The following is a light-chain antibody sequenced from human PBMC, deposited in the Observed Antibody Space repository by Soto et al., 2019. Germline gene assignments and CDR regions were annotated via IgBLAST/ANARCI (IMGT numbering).Light chain of an antibody. CDR1: SGSIASNY. J-gene: IGLJ2*01. Sequence: NFMLTQPHSVSESPGQTVTSSCTRSSGSIASNYVQWYQQRPCSAPTTVIYEDNQRPSGVPDRFSGSIDSSSNSASLTISGLKTEDEADYYCQSYDSSNHVVFGGGTKVTVL. CDR3: QSYDSSNHVV. CDR2: EDN. V-gene: IGLV6-57*04.